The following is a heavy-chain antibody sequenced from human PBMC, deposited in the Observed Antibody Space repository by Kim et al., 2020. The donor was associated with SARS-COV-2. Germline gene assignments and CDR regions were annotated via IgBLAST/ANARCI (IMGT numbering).Heavy chain of an antibody. D-gene: IGHD5-18*01. CDR1: GFTFSSYS. CDR2: ISSSSSYI. CDR3: ARDAVDTADLGWFDP. V-gene: IGHV3-21*01. J-gene: IGHJ5*02. Sequence: GGSLRLSCAASGFTFSSYSMNWVRQAPGKGLEWVSSISSSSSYIYYADSVKGRFTISRDNAKNSLYLQMNSLRAEDTAVYYCARDAVDTADLGWFDPWGQGTLVTVSS.